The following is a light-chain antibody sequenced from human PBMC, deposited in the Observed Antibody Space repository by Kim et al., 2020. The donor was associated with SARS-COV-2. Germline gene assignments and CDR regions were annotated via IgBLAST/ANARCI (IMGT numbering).Light chain of an antibody. V-gene: IGKV3-15*01. CDR3: QQYNDWPPIT. CDR1: QSVSNN. J-gene: IGKJ5*01. CDR2: GAA. Sequence: GGRATLSCRASQSVSNNLDGYHQKPGQAPRRLLYGAATRATGSPARFSGSGSGTEFTLTISSLQSEDIAVYYCQQYNDWPPITFGQGTRLEIK.